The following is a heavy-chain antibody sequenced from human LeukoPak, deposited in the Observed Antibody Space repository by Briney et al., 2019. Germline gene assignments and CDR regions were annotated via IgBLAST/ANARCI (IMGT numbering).Heavy chain of an antibody. D-gene: IGHD1-26*01. V-gene: IGHV4-30-4*01. CDR2: INFSGTT. CDR3: ARDSTIVGAPFDY. CDR1: GGSRSSGDYY. J-gene: IGHJ4*02. Sequence: SETLSLTCAVAGGSRSSGDYYWSWIRQPPGKGLEWIGHINFSGTTYYNPSLQSRVTISVDRSMHQFSLNLNSVTAADTAVYYCARDSTIVGAPFDYWGQGTLVIVSS.